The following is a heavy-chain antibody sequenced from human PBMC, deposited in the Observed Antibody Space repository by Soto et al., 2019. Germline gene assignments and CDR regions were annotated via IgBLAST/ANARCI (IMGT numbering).Heavy chain of an antibody. J-gene: IGHJ6*02. Sequence: QVQLVESGGGVVQPGRSLRLSCAASGFTFSSYGMHWVRQAPGKGLEWVAVIWYDGSNKYYADSVKGRFTISRDNSKNTLYLQMNSLRAEDTAVYYCARDDPCSGGSCYYSALYYYYYGMDVWGQGTTVTVSS. D-gene: IGHD2-15*01. V-gene: IGHV3-33*01. CDR2: IWYDGSNK. CDR3: ARDDPCSGGSCYYSALYYYYYGMDV. CDR1: GFTFSSYG.